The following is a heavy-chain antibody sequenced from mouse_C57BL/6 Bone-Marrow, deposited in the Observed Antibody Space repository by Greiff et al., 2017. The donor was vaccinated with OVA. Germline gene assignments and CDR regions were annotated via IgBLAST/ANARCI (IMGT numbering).Heavy chain of an antibody. CDR1: GYSITSGYY. CDR2: ISYDGSN. V-gene: IGHV3-6*01. J-gene: IGHJ2*01. D-gene: IGHD2-2*01. CDR3: ARDGYLYYFDY. Sequence: VQLQQSGPGLVKPSQSLSLTCSVTGYSITSGYYWNWIRQFPGNKLEWMGYISYDGSNNYNPSLKNRISITRDTSKNQFFLKLNSVTTEDTATYYCARDGYLYYFDYWGQGTTLTVSS.